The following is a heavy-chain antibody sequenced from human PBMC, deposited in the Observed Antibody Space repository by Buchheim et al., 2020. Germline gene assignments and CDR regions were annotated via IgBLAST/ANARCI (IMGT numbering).Heavy chain of an antibody. Sequence: EVQLVESGGGLVQPGGSLRLSCAASGFTFSSYSMNWVRQAPGKGLEWVSYISRSSSTIYYADSLKGRFTISRNNAKNSLYLQMNSLRDEDTAVYYCATLDYGDYGYFDYWGQGTL. CDR2: ISRSSSTI. CDR1: GFTFSSYS. J-gene: IGHJ4*02. CDR3: ATLDYGDYGYFDY. V-gene: IGHV3-48*02. D-gene: IGHD4-17*01.